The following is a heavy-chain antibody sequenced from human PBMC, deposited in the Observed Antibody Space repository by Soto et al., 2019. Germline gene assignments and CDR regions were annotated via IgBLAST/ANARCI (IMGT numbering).Heavy chain of an antibody. CDR2: IYHSGST. Sequence: PSETLSLTCAVSGGSISSGGYSWSWIRQPPGKGLEWIGCIYHSGSTYYNPSLKSRVTISVDRSKNQFSPKLSSVTAADTAVYYCARSQYGSGSYYPYYFDYWGQGTLVTVSS. CDR1: GGSISSGGYS. V-gene: IGHV4-30-2*01. CDR3: ARSQYGSGSYYPYYFDY. J-gene: IGHJ4*02. D-gene: IGHD3-10*01.